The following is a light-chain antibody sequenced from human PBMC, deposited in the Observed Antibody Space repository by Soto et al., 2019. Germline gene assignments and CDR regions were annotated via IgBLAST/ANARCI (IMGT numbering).Light chain of an antibody. J-gene: IGKJ1*01. CDR3: QQYNDWPLT. CDR1: QSVRNY. V-gene: IGKV3-11*01. CDR2: DAS. Sequence: EIVLTRAPATLSLSPVETATLSCRASQSVRNYLAWYQQKPGQAPRLLIYDASNRATGIPARFSGTGSETDFTLTISSLEPEDFAIYYCQQYNDWPLTFGQGTKVDI.